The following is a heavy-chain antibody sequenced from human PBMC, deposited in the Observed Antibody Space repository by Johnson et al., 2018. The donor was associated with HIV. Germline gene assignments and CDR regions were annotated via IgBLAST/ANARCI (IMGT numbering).Heavy chain of an antibody. Sequence: VQLVESGGGVVRPGGSLRLSCAASGFNFDDYGMSWVRQAPGKGLEWVSGINWNGGSTGYAHSVKGRVSISRDKSKNTLYLQMNSLRPEDTAVYYCAKGGFTIFGVPDAFDVWGKGTMVTFSS. CDR3: AKGGFTIFGVPDAFDV. J-gene: IGHJ3*01. CDR1: GFNFDDYG. CDR2: INWNGGST. V-gene: IGHV3-20*04. D-gene: IGHD3-3*01.